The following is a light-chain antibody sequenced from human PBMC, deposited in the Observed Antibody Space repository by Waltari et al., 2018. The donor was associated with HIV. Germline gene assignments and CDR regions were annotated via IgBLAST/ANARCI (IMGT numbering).Light chain of an antibody. CDR1: SSNIGSIT. CDR3: AAWDGSVNYSPVV. CDR2: NNN. J-gene: IGLJ2*01. V-gene: IGLV1-44*01. Sequence: QSVLTQPPSVSGTPGQRVTLSCSGSSSNIGSITINWYQQLPGTAPKLLIYNNNQRPSGVPDRFSGSKSGTSASLAISGLQSEDEADYYCAAWDGSVNYSPVVFGGGTKLTVL.